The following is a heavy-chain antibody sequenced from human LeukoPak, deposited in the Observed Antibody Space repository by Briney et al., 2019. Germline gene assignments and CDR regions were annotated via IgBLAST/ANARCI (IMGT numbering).Heavy chain of an antibody. D-gene: IGHD1-20*01. CDR2: IRNDGTNK. CDR1: GFTFSGSG. V-gene: IGHV3-30*02. CDR3: AKGTSYNWNDGWFDP. Sequence: GGSLRLSCAASGFTFSGSGMHWVRQAPGKGLEWVAFIRNDGTNKYYAESVKGRFTISRDNSKNTLYLQMNSLRAEDTAVYYCAKGTSYNWNDGWFDPWGNGILVTVSS. J-gene: IGHJ5*02.